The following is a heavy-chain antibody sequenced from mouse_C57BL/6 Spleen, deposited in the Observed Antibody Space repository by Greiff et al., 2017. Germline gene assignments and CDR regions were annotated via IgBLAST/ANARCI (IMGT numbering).Heavy chain of an antibody. CDR1: GFNIKDAY. Sequence: VHVKQSGAELVRPGASVKLSCTASGFNIKDAYMHWVKQRPAQGLEWIGWIDPENGDTEYAQKFQGKATITADTSSSTAYLQLISLTSEDTAVYYCTTTMVHEVFAYWGQGTLVTVSA. CDR3: TTTMVHEVFAY. CDR2: IDPENGDT. J-gene: IGHJ3*01. V-gene: IGHV14-4*01. D-gene: IGHD2-2*01.